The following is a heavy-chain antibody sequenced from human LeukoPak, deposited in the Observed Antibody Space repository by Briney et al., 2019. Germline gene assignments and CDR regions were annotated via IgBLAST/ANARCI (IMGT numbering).Heavy chain of an antibody. J-gene: IGHJ3*02. V-gene: IGHV4-59*12. CDR1: GGSISSYY. D-gene: IGHD3-10*01. Sequence: NPSETLSLTCTVSGGSISSYYWSWIRQPPGKGLEWVGYIYYSESTNYNPSLKSRVTISLDTSRNQFSLKLTSVTAADTAVYYCAKSNGYGLVDIWGQGTMVTVSS. CDR2: IYYSEST. CDR3: AKSNGYGLVDI.